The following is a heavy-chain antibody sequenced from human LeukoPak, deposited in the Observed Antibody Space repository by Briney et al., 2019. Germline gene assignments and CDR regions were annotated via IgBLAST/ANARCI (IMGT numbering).Heavy chain of an antibody. CDR3: ARVSDDSSTIGAFDI. CDR2: IIPIFGTA. J-gene: IGHJ3*02. Sequence: GASVKVSCKASGGTFSSYAISWVRQAPGQGLEWMGRIIPIFGTANYAQKFQGRVTITTDESTSTAYMELGSLRSEDTAVYYCARVSDDSSTIGAFDIWGQGTMVTVSS. V-gene: IGHV1-69*05. CDR1: GGTFSSYA. D-gene: IGHD2-2*01.